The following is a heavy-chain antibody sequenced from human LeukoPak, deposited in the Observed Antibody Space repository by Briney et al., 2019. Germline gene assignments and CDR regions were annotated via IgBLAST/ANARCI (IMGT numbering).Heavy chain of an antibody. Sequence: SETLSLTCTVSGGSISSYYWSWIRQPPGKGLEWIGYIYYSGSTNYNPSLKSRVTISVDTSKNQFSLKLSSVTAADTAVYYCARGGVRRWFDPWGQGTLVTVSS. CDR2: IYYSGST. V-gene: IGHV4-59*01. CDR3: ARGGVRRWFDP. J-gene: IGHJ5*02. D-gene: IGHD1-1*01. CDR1: GGSISSYY.